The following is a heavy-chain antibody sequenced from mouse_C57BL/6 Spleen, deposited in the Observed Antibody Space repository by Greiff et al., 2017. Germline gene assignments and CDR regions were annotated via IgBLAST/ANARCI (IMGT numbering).Heavy chain of an antibody. J-gene: IGHJ2*01. V-gene: IGHV1-82*01. Sequence: VQLQQSGPELVKPGASVKISCKASGYAFSSSWMNWVKQRPGQGLEWIGRIYPGDGDTNYNGKFKGKVTLTADKSSSTAYMQLSSLTSEDSAVYFCARGGITTVVATWDYFDYWGQGTTLTVSS. CDR1: GYAFSSSW. D-gene: IGHD1-1*01. CDR2: IYPGDGDT. CDR3: ARGGITTVVATWDYFDY.